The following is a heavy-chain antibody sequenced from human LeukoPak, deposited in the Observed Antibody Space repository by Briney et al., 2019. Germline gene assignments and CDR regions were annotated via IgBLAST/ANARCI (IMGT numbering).Heavy chain of an antibody. CDR2: IYHSGNT. J-gene: IGHJ6*02. V-gene: IGHV4-59*01. CDR1: GGSISSYY. Sequence: PSETLSLTCTVSGGSISSYYWSWIRQPPGKGLGWIGYIYHSGNTYYNPSLKSRVTISIHNSKNQFSLKVNSVTAADTAVYYCARDRNYYDSSGPPYYYSALDVWGQGTTVTVSS. D-gene: IGHD3-22*01. CDR3: ARDRNYYDSSGPPYYYSALDV.